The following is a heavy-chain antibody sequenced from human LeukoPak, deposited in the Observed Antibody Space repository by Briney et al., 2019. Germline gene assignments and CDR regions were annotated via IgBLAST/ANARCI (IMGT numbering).Heavy chain of an antibody. CDR2: IRYDGSNK. Sequence: QPGGSLRLSCAASGFTFSSYGMHWVRQAPGKGLEWVAFIRYDGSNKYYADSVKGRFTISRDNSKNTLYLQMNSLRAEDTAVYYCAKPARSGYDRPPNYWGQGTLVTVSS. CDR1: GFTFSSYG. CDR3: AKPARSGYDRPPNY. J-gene: IGHJ4*02. D-gene: IGHD5-12*01. V-gene: IGHV3-30*02.